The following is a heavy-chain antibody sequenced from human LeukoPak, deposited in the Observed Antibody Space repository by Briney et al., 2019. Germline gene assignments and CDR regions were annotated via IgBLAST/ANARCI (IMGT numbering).Heavy chain of an antibody. CDR3: ARYSTSVGRFDP. V-gene: IGHV4-39*01. Sequence: KRPETPSLTCTVSGASFSSSGYHWGWIRQPPGKGLEWTGSFSYSGSTYYNPSLKSRVTISVDTSKNQFSLKVTSVTPADTAIYYCARYSTSVGRFDPWGQGTLVTVSS. J-gene: IGHJ5*02. CDR2: FSYSGST. D-gene: IGHD6-6*01. CDR1: GASFSSSGYH.